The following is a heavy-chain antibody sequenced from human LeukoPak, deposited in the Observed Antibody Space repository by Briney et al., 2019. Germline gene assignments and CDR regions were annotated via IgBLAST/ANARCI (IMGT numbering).Heavy chain of an antibody. J-gene: IGHJ5*02. D-gene: IGHD3-3*01. CDR3: ARDPGPGDYDFWSGQKSGFDP. V-gene: IGHV3-30-3*01. Sequence: QPGGSLRLSCAASGFTFSSYAMHWVRQAPGKGLEWVAVISYDGSNKYYADSVKGRFTISRDNSKNTLYLQMNSLRAEDTAVYYCARDPGPGDYDFWSGQKSGFDPWGQGTLVTVSS. CDR1: GFTFSSYA. CDR2: ISYDGSNK.